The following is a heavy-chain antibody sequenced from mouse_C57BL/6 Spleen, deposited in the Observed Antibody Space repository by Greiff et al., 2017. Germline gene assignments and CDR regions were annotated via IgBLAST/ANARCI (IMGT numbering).Heavy chain of an antibody. J-gene: IGHJ3*01. D-gene: IGHD4-1*01. Sequence: QVHLQQSGTELVKPGASVKLSCKASGYTFTSYWMHWVQQRPGQGLEWIGNITPSDSCTNYNEKFKSQATLPVDKSSTTAYLPLSSLTSEDSAVYYGERNWWFAYWGQGTLVTVSA. CDR3: ERNWWFAY. CDR1: GYTFTSYW. CDR2: ITPSDSCT. V-gene: IGHV1-53*01.